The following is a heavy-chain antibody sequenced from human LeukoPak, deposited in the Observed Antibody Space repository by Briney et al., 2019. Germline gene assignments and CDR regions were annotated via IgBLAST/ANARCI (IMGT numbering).Heavy chain of an antibody. Sequence: GRSLRLSCAASGFTFSSYGMHWVRQAPGKGLEWVAVISYDGSNKYYADSVKGRFTISRDNSKNTLYLQMNSLGAEDTALYYCAKDQSSERFLDYWGQGTLVTVSS. D-gene: IGHD5-24*01. CDR2: ISYDGSNK. CDR3: AKDQSSERFLDY. J-gene: IGHJ4*02. CDR1: GFTFSSYG. V-gene: IGHV3-30*18.